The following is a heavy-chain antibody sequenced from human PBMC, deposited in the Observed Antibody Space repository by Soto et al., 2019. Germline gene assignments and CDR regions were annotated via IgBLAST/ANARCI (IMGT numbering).Heavy chain of an antibody. Sequence: GGSLRLSCAASGFTFSSYAMSWVRQAPGKGLEWVSGTSGSGGTTFYADSVKGRFTISRDNSKNTLFLQMNSLRAEDTAVYYCAKDTTYGDYTFDYWGQGTLVTVSS. J-gene: IGHJ4*02. CDR3: AKDTTYGDYTFDY. D-gene: IGHD4-17*01. CDR1: GFTFSSYA. CDR2: TSGSGGTT. V-gene: IGHV3-23*01.